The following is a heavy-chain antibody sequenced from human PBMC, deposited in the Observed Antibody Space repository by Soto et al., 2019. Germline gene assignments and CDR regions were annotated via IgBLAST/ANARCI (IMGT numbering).Heavy chain of an antibody. CDR1: GFTFSNYA. CDR3: AKVMHEELAYSSGLDG. J-gene: IGHJ6*02. D-gene: IGHD5-12*01. V-gene: IGHV3-23*01. CDR2: ISGNGVRT. Sequence: GGSLRLSCAASGFTFSNYAMTWVRQAPGKGLEWVSAISGNGVRTYYADSVKGRFTIFRGNSKNTLYMQMNSLRVEDTAVFYCAKVMHEELAYSSGLDGWGQGTTVTVSS.